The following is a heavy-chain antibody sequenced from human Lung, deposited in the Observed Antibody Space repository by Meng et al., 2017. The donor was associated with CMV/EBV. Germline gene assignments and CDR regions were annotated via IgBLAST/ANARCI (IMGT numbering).Heavy chain of an antibody. D-gene: IGHD3-10*01. CDR2: VNPNGGGT. Sequence: ASVXVSXXASGYTFTGYFIHWVRQAPGQGLEWMGWVNPNGGGTYYAQNFLGRVTMTRDSSISTAYMELSGLRSNDTAVYYWEIAGFGGLSGVDVWGQGTTVTVSS. J-gene: IGHJ6*02. V-gene: IGHV1-2*02. CDR3: EIAGFGGLSGVDV. CDR1: GYTFTGYF.